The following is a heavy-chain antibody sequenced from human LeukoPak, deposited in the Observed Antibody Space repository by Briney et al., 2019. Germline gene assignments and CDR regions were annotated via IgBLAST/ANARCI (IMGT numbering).Heavy chain of an antibody. V-gene: IGHV1-2*02. CDR1: GYTFTGYY. CDR3: ARGRGYSYGTYYYMDV. CDR2: INPNSGGT. Sequence: GASVKVSCKASGYTFTGYYMHWVRQAPGQGLEWMGWINPNSGGTNYAQKFQGRVTMTRDTSISTAYMELSRLRSDDTAVYYCARGRGYSYGTYYYMDVWGKGTTVTVSS. J-gene: IGHJ6*03. D-gene: IGHD5-18*01.